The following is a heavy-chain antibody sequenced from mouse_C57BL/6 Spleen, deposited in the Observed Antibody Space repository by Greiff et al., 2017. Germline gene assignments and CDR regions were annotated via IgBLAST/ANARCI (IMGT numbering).Heavy chain of an antibody. CDR1: GYTFTSYW. Sequence: QVQLQQPGAELVKPGASVKLSCKASGYTFTSYWMHWVKQRPGRGLEWIGRIDPNSGGTKYNEKFKSKATLTVDKPSSTAYMQLSSLSDENSAVYYCAVITTVDWYFDVWGTGTTVTVSS. CDR2: IDPNSGGT. D-gene: IGHD1-1*01. V-gene: IGHV1-72*01. CDR3: AVITTVDWYFDV. J-gene: IGHJ1*03.